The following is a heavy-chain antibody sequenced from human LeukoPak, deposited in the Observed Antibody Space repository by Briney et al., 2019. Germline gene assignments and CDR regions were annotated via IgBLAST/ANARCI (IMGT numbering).Heavy chain of an antibody. V-gene: IGHV3-74*01. CDR2: IKTDGSST. CDR3: ARGMWDYGSASEYFDL. CDR1: GFTFNNYW. J-gene: IGHJ2*01. D-gene: IGHD3-10*01. Sequence: PGGSLRLSCEASGFTFNNYWMHWVRQAPGKGLVWVSYIKTDGSSTSHADSVKGRFTISRDNAKDTLYVQMNNLRAEDTAVYYCARGMWDYGSASEYFDLWGRGTLVTVSS.